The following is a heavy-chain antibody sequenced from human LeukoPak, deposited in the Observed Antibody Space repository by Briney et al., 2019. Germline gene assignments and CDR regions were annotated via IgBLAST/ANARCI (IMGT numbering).Heavy chain of an antibody. CDR2: ISGSGGST. J-gene: IGHJ4*02. Sequence: PGRSLRLSCAASGFTFSSYAMSWVRQAPGKGLEWVSAISGSGGSTYYADSVKGRFTISRDNSKNTLYLQMNSLRAEDTAVYYCAKADSSGYYYGFFDYWGQGTLVTVSS. D-gene: IGHD3-22*01. CDR3: AKADSSGYYYGFFDY. CDR1: GFTFSSYA. V-gene: IGHV3-23*01.